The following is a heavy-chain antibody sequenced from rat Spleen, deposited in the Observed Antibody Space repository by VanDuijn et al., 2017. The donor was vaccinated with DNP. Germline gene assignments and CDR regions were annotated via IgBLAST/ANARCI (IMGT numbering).Heavy chain of an antibody. CDR3: ARHEEQPWFAY. CDR2: ISYDGFRT. V-gene: IGHV5-17*01. CDR1: GFTFSDYA. D-gene: IGHD1-5*01. Sequence: EVQLVESGGGLVQPGRSLKLSCAASGFTFSDYAMVWVRQAPKKGLEWVATISYDGFRTYHRDSVKGRFTISRDNSKSTLYLQRDSLRSEDTATYYCARHEEQPWFAYWGQGTLVTVSS. J-gene: IGHJ3*01.